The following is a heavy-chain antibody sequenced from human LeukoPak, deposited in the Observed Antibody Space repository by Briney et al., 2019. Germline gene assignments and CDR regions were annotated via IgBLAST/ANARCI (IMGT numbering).Heavy chain of an antibody. CDR3: ARVGIRYSSSWYPSAEYFQH. V-gene: IGHV1-2*02. D-gene: IGHD6-13*01. Sequence: VASVKVSCKASGYTFTGYYMHWVRQAPGQGLEWMGWINPNSGGTNYAQKFQGRVTMTRDTSISTAYMELSRLRSDDTAVYYCARVGIRYSSSWYPSAEYFQHWGQGTLVTVSS. CDR1: GYTFTGYY. J-gene: IGHJ1*01. CDR2: INPNSGGT.